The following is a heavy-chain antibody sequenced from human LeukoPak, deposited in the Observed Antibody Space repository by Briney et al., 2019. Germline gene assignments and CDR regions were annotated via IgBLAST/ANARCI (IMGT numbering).Heavy chain of an antibody. CDR3: ARDLLGSGSWRYYFDY. CDR1: GFTFSSYS. D-gene: IGHD3-10*01. V-gene: IGHV3-21*01. CDR2: ISSSSNYI. J-gene: IGHJ4*02. Sequence: GGSLRLSCAASGFTFSSYSMNWVRQAPGKGLEWVSSISSSSNYIYYADSVKGRFTISRDNAKNSLYLQMNSLRAEDTAVYYCARDLLGSGSWRYYFDYWGQGTLVTVSS.